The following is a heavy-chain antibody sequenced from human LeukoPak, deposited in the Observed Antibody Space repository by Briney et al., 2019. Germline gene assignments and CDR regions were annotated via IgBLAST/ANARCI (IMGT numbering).Heavy chain of an antibody. D-gene: IGHD3-3*01. J-gene: IGHJ4*02. V-gene: IGHV1-24*01. CDR1: GYTLTELS. Sequence: ASVKVSCKVSGYTLTELSMHWVRQAPGKGLEWMGGFDPEDGETIYAQKFQGRVTMTEDTSTDTAYMELSSLRSEDTAVYYCATAIPYYDFWSGYPLAAGWGQGTLVTVSS. CDR2: FDPEDGET. CDR3: ATAIPYYDFWSGYPLAAG.